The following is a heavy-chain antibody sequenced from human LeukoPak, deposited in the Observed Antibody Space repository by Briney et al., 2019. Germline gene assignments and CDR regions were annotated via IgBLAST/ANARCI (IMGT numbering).Heavy chain of an antibody. D-gene: IGHD6-13*01. CDR1: GGSFSGYY. CDR3: ARGPKAAAACFDY. J-gene: IGHJ4*02. V-gene: IGHV4-34*01. CDR2: INHSGST. Sequence: SETLSLTCAVYGGSFSGYYWSWIRQPPGKGLEWIGEINHSGSTNYNPSLKSRATISVDTSKNQFSLKLSSVTAADTAVYYCARGPKAAAACFDYWGQGTLVTVSS.